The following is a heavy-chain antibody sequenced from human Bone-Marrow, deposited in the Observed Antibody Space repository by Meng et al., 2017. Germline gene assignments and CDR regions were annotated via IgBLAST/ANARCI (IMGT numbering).Heavy chain of an antibody. J-gene: IGHJ4*02. CDR3: ARDRSSWDFDY. CDR1: GFTFSSYA. Sequence: GGSLRLSCAASGFTFSSYAMHWVRQAPGKGLEWVAVISYDGSNKYYADSVKGRFTISRDNSKNTLYLQMNSLRAEDTAVYYCARDRSSWDFDYWGQGTLVTVSS. V-gene: IGHV3-30*01. D-gene: IGHD6-13*01. CDR2: ISYDGSNK.